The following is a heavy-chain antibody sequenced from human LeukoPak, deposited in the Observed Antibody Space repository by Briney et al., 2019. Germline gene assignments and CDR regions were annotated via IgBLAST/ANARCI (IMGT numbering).Heavy chain of an antibody. V-gene: IGHV4-4*07. CDR3: ARETYDIQYFQH. CDR1: GGSISSYY. J-gene: IGHJ1*01. CDR2: IYTSGST. D-gene: IGHD3-16*01. Sequence: PSETLSLTCTVSGGSISSYYWSWIRQPAGKGLEWIGRIYTSGSTNYNPSLKSRVAMSVDTSKNQFSLKLSSVPAADTAVYYCARETYDIQYFQHWGQGTLVTVSS.